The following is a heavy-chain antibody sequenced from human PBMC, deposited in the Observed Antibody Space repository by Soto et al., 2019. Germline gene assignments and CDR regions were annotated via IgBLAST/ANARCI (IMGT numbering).Heavy chain of an antibody. V-gene: IGHV4-31*03. J-gene: IGHJ4*02. D-gene: IGHD6-13*01. CDR3: ARESYSSSWYPAPFEY. CDR1: GGSISSGDYY. Sequence: QVQLQESGPGLVKPSQTLSLTCTVSGGSISSGDYYWSWIRQHPGKGLEWIGYTYYSGSTYYNPSLKSRVTILVDTSQNQFSLKLSSVTAADTAVYYCARESYSSSWYPAPFEYWGQGTLVTVSS. CDR2: TYYSGST.